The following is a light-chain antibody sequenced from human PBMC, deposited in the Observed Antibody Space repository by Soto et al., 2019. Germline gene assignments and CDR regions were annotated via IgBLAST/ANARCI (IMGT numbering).Light chain of an antibody. V-gene: IGKV3-20*01. CDR3: QQYGDSPPYS. CDR1: QSVSTTY. J-gene: IGKJ2*03. CDR2: ATS. Sequence: EIVLTQSPGSLSLSPGEGATLSCRASQSVSTTYLAWYQLKPGQAPRLVIYATSSRAAGIPDRLRGSGSGTAFTLPISSLEPEDVGVYFCQQYGDSPPYSFGQGTKLEIK.